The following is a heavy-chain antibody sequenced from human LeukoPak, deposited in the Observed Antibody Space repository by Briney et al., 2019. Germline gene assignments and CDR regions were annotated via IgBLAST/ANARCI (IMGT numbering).Heavy chain of an antibody. V-gene: IGHV4-38-2*01. CDR3: ARGGARSREGYNSELDN. CDR2: LCHGVT. J-gene: IGHJ4*02. D-gene: IGHD5-24*01. Sequence: SETLSLTCAVEGVFISSGYHWGWIRQPPGKGLEWIGTLCHGVTYYDPSLKSRVSISADTSKNLFSLNLSSVTAADTAVYYCARGGARSREGYNSELDNWGQGTLVTVSS. CDR1: GVFISSGYH.